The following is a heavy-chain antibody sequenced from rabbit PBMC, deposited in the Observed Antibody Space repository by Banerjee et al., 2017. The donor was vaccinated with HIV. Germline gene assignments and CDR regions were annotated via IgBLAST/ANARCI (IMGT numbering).Heavy chain of an antibody. CDR2: IYAGSSGNT. D-gene: IGHD6-1*01. J-gene: IGHJ4*01. Sequence: QSLEESGGDLVKPGASLTLTCTASGFSFSSSYYMCWVRQAPGKGLEWIACIYAGSSGNTYYASWAKGQFTISKTSSTTVTLQMTSLTAADTATYFCARDAAGAAGYGYADFNLWGPGTLVTVS. V-gene: IGHV1S40*01. CDR1: GFSFSSSYY. CDR3: ARDAAGAAGYGYADFNL.